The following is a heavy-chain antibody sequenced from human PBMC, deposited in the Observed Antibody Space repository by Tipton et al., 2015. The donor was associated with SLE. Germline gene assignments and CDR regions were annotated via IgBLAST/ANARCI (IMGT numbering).Heavy chain of an antibody. CDR2: IYYSGST. CDR3: ATSPTFDY. J-gene: IGHJ4*02. CDR1: GGSISSHY. V-gene: IGHV4-59*11. D-gene: IGHD4-11*01. Sequence: TLSLTCTVSGGSISSHYWSWIRQPPGKGLEWIGYIYYSGSTNYNPSLKSRVTISVDTSKNQFSLKLSSVTAADTAVYYCATSPTFDYWGQGTLVTVSS.